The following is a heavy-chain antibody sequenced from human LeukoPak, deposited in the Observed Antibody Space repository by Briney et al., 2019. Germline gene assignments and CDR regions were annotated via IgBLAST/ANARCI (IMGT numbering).Heavy chain of an antibody. Sequence: SVKVSCKASGGTLSSYPIRWVRQARAKGLDWVGGIIPIFGTANYAQKFQGRVTITADESTSTAYMELSSLRSEDTAVYYCAREGGYYYYMDVWGKGTTVTVSS. D-gene: IGHD2-15*01. CDR3: AREGGYYYYMDV. CDR2: IIPIFGTA. J-gene: IGHJ6*03. CDR1: GGTLSSYP. V-gene: IGHV1-69*13.